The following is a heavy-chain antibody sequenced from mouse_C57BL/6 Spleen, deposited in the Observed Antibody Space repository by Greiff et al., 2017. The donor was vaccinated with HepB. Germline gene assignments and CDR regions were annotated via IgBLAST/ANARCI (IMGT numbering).Heavy chain of an antibody. Sequence: EVQGVESGGGLVKPGGSLKLSCAASGFTFSDYGMHWVRQAPEKGLEWVAYISSGSSTIYYAGTVKGRFTISRDNAKNTLFLQMTSLRSEDTAMYYCAITTVVSYWYFDVWGTGTTVTVSS. J-gene: IGHJ1*03. CDR1: GFTFSDYG. CDR2: ISSGSSTI. CDR3: AITTVVSYWYFDV. D-gene: IGHD1-1*01. V-gene: IGHV5-17*01.